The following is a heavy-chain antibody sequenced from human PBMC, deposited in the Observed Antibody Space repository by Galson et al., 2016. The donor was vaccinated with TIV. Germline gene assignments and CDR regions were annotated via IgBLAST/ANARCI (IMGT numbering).Heavy chain of an antibody. Sequence: SVKVSCKASGYTLSAYYLHWVRQAPGQGLEWMGWINPDSGATEYAQKFQGRVTMTRDTSIGTACMDLGRLRSDDTAVYFCARARLTGGSACSHAFDIWGQGTMVAVSS. D-gene: IGHD2-21*02. CDR1: GYTLSAYY. CDR2: INPDSGAT. J-gene: IGHJ3*02. CDR3: ARARLTGGSACSHAFDI. V-gene: IGHV1-2*02.